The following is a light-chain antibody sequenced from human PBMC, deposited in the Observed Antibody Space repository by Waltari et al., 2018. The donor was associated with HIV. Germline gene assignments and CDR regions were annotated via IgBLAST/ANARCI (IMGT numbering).Light chain of an antibody. CDR2: YVS. CDR3: CSYAGTNTYV. Sequence: QSALTQPASVSGSPGQSITISCPGPSSYVGNYNYVSWYQQHPGKVPKLMIYYVSKRPSGVSNRLSGSKSGNTASLTISGLQAEDEADYYCCSYAGTNTYVFGSGTKVTVL. V-gene: IGLV2-23*02. J-gene: IGLJ1*01. CDR1: SSYVGNYNY.